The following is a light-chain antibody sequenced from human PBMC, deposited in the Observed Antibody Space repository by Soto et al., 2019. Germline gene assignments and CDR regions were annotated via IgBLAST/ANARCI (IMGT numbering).Light chain of an antibody. J-gene: IGKJ2*01. V-gene: IGKV3-20*01. CDR3: QQYTRSPAYI. CDR1: QGVTSSY. CDR2: GAS. Sequence: EVVLTQSPGTLSLSPGERATLSCRASQGVTSSYLAWYQQKPGQTPRLLIYGASNRATGIPDRFSGSGSGTDFTLTINRLEPEDFAVYYCQQYTRSPAYIFGQGTRLEIK.